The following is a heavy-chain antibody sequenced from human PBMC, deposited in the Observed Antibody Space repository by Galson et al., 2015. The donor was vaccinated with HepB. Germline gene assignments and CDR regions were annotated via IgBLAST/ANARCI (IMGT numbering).Heavy chain of an antibody. D-gene: IGHD2-2*01. CDR1: GFSVSSNY. CDR3: AREGISCPSDTCYRSWYFDL. Sequence: SLRLSCAASGFSVSSNYMSWFRQAPGKGLEWVSLVYSDGTTSYADSVRGRFSISRDNSKNTFDLQMNSLRAEDTAVYYCAREGISCPSDTCYRSWYFDLWGRGTLVAVSS. CDR2: VYSDGTT. V-gene: IGHV3-53*01. J-gene: IGHJ2*01.